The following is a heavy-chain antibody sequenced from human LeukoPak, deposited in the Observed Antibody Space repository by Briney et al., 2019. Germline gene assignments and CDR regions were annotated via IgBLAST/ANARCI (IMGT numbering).Heavy chain of an antibody. V-gene: IGHV4-34*01. CDR3: ARSYYGSGAPRFDY. CDR1: GGSFSGYY. J-gene: IGHJ4*02. Sequence: PSETLSLTCAVYGGSFSGYYWSWIRQPPGKGLEWIGEINHSGSTNYSPSLKSRVTISVDTSKNQFSLKLSSVTAADTAVYYCARSYYGSGAPRFDYWGQGTLVTVSS. D-gene: IGHD3-10*01. CDR2: INHSGST.